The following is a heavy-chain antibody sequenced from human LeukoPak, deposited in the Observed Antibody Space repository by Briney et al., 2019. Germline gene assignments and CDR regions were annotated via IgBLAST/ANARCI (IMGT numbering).Heavy chain of an antibody. CDR1: GFTFSTYS. CDR2: IKQEGSEK. D-gene: IGHD2-21*02. V-gene: IGHV3-7*01. CDR3: ARVVPAKYSYYYYYMDV. J-gene: IGHJ6*03. Sequence: PGGPLRLSCSASGFTFSTYSMSWVRQAPGKGLEWVANIKQEGSEKYYVDSLEGRFTISRDNAKNSLYLQMRNLRVEDTAVYYCARVVPAKYSYYYYYMDVWGKGTTVTVSS.